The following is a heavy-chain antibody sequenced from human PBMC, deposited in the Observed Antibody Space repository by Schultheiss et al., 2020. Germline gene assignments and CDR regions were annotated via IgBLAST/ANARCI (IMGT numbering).Heavy chain of an antibody. D-gene: IGHD2-2*01. CDR1: GFTVSSKY. CDR3: ARSHLGYCSSTSCYHFDY. V-gene: IGHV3-66*01. J-gene: IGHJ4*02. CDR2: IYTGGTA. Sequence: GGSLRLSCAASGFTVSSKYMSWVRQAPGKGLECISIIYTGGTAYYADSVKGRFTISRDISKNTLYLQMNSLRAEDTAVYYCARSHLGYCSSTSCYHFDYWGQGTLVTVSS.